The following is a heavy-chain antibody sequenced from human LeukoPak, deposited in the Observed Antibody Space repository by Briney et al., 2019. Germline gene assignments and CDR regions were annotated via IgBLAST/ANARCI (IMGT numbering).Heavy chain of an antibody. CDR3: AKYQEASSRRFDY. CDR1: GFTVSSNY. J-gene: IGHJ4*02. V-gene: IGHV3-53*01. Sequence: HPGGSLGLSCAASGFTVSSNYMSWVRQAPGKGLEWVSVIYSGGSTYYADSVKGRFTISRDNSKNTLYLQMNSLRAEDTAVYYCAKYQEASSRRFDYWGLGTLVTVSS. D-gene: IGHD6-6*01. CDR2: IYSGGST.